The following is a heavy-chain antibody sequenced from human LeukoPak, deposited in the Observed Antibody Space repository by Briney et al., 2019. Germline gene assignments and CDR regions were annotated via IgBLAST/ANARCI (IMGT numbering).Heavy chain of an antibody. J-gene: IGHJ4*02. Sequence: GGSLRLSCAASGFTLSRYWMHWARQAPGKGLVWVSRIKNDGSSISYADSVKGRFTISRDNAKNTLYLQMNSLTSDDTAVYYCTQGSGFYYDYWGQGTLVTVSS. CDR2: IKNDGSSI. CDR1: GFTLSRYW. D-gene: IGHD3-22*01. CDR3: TQGSGFYYDY. V-gene: IGHV3-74*01.